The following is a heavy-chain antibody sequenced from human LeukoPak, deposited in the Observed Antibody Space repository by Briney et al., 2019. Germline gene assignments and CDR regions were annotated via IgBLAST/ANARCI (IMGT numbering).Heavy chain of an antibody. J-gene: IGHJ4*02. V-gene: IGHV3-30*09. CDR2: FSSDGSST. CDR1: GFTFSTYA. Sequence: GGSLRLSCAAPGFTFSTYAMHWVRQAPGKGLEWVAVFSSDGSSTFYADSVKGRFAISKDNFKNTLYLQMNSLRAEDTAVYYCSRGRTETGTTWLADYWGQGTLVTVSS. D-gene: IGHD1-1*01. CDR3: SRGRTETGTTWLADY.